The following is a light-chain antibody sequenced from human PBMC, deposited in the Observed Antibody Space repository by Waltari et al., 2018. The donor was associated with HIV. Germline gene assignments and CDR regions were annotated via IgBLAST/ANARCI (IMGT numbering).Light chain of an antibody. Sequence: SYELSQPPSVSVSPGQTARISCSGDQLGNKDVCWFQQKPGQSPVLVIYEDSKWPSGIHERFSGSKSENTATLTISGTQPMDEADYYCQTWDSSTAVFGGGTKLTVL. J-gene: IGLJ2*01. CDR2: EDS. V-gene: IGLV3-1*01. CDR1: QLGNKD. CDR3: QTWDSSTAV.